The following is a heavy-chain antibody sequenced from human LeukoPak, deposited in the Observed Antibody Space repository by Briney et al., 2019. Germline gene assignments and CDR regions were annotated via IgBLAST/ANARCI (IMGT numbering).Heavy chain of an antibody. D-gene: IGHD4-17*01. CDR3: AKAYDYGAAPLYFDY. Sequence: PGGSLRLSCAASGFTFSSYAMSWVRQAPGKGLEWVSGISWNSGSIGYADSVKGRFTISRDNAKNSLYLQMNSLRAEDTALYYCAKAYDYGAAPLYFDYWGQGTLVTVSS. V-gene: IGHV3-9*01. CDR1: GFTFSSYA. J-gene: IGHJ4*02. CDR2: ISWNSGSI.